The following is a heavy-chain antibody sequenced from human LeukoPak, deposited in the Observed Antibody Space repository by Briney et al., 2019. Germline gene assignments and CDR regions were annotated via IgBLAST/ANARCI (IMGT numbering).Heavy chain of an antibody. J-gene: IGHJ4*02. D-gene: IGHD2-15*01. Sequence: SETLSLTCTVSGGSISSSSYYWGWIRQPPGKGLEWIGSIYYTGSTYYNPSLKSRVTISVDTSKNQFSLKLTSVTAADTAVYYCASNYCSAGSCYLSLDWAQGTLVTVSS. V-gene: IGHV4-39*01. CDR1: GGSISSSSYY. CDR3: ASNYCSAGSCYLSLD. CDR2: IYYTGST.